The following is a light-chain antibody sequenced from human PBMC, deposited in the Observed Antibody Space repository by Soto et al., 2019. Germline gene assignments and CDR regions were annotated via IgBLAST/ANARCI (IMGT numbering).Light chain of an antibody. CDR3: QQYKSYSLT. V-gene: IGKV1-5*01. CDR2: DAS. CDR1: QSITDW. J-gene: IGKJ4*01. Sequence: DIQMTQSPSTLSASVGDRVTITCRASQSITDWLAWYQQKPGKAPKLLIYDASGLESGVPSRFSGSGSGTEFTLTISSLQPDDFATYYCQQYKSYSLTFGGGTKVDI.